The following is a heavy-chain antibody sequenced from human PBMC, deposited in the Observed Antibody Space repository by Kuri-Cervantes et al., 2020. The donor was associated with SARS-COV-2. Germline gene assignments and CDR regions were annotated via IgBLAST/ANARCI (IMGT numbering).Heavy chain of an antibody. CDR3: ARPDGRGLHPFDY. CDR2: IKQDESQK. V-gene: IGHV3-7*01. Sequence: GESLKISCAASGFTFSNAWMSWVRQAPGKGLEWVANIKQDESQKYYVDSVKGRFTISRDNAKNSLYLQMNSLRAEDTAVYYCARPDGRGLHPFDYWGQGTLVTVSS. CDR1: GFTFSNAW. J-gene: IGHJ4*02. D-gene: IGHD4-17*01.